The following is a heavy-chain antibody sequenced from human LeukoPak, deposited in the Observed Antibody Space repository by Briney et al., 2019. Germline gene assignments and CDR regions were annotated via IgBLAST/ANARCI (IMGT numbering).Heavy chain of an antibody. Sequence: GGSLRLSCAASGFSFSTQRMHWVRQAPGKGLVWVSYINIDERITGYADSVKGRFTISRDNSKNTLYLQMNSLRAEDTAVYYCAKEDYVWGSYRNWGQGTLVTVSS. D-gene: IGHD3-16*02. CDR2: INIDERIT. J-gene: IGHJ4*02. CDR3: AKEDYVWGSYRN. CDR1: GFSFSTQR. V-gene: IGHV3-74*01.